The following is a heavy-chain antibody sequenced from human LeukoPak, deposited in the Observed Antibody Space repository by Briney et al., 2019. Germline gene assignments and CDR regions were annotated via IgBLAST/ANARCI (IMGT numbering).Heavy chain of an antibody. CDR1: GFTVSSNY. V-gene: IGHV3-53*01. J-gene: IGHJ3*02. CDR3: ARENIRWPLAFDI. CDR2: IYSGGST. Sequence: TGGSLRLSCAVSGFTVSSNYMSWVRQAPGKELEWVAVIYSGGSTYHADSVKGRFTISRDNSKNTLYLQMNSLRAEDTAVYYCARENIRWPLAFDIWGQGTMVTVSS. D-gene: IGHD5-24*01.